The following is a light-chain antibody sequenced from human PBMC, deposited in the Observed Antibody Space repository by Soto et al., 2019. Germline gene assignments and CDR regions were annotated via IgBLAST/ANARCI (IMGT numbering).Light chain of an antibody. V-gene: IGKV1-39*01. CDR2: AAS. J-gene: IGKJ5*01. CDR1: QTISNY. CDR3: QQSHSTPPIT. Sequence: DIHMTQSPSSLSAFVGDRVTITCRAGQTISNYVNWYQQKPGKAPKVLIYAASTLQSGVPSRFSGSGSGADFTLTISSLQPEDFATYYCQQSHSTPPITFGQGTRLEI.